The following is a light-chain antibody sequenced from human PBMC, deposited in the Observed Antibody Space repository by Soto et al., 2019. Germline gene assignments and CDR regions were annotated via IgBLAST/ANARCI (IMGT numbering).Light chain of an antibody. J-gene: IGKJ4*01. CDR1: QSVSSTY. Sequence: EIVLTQSPGTLSLSPGERATLSCRASQSVSSTYLAWYQQKPGQAPRLLVYGTSNRATGIPDGFSGSGSGTDYTLTISRLEPEDFAVYYCQQYGSSREVTFGGGTRVEIK. CDR2: GTS. V-gene: IGKV3-20*01. CDR3: QQYGSSREVT.